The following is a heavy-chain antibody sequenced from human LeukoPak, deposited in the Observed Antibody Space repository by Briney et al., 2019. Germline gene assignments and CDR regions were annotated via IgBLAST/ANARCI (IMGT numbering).Heavy chain of an antibody. CDR2: IVVGSDNT. CDR1: GFTFTSSA. CDR3: ARDNPGYSYGNFDY. D-gene: IGHD5-18*01. J-gene: IGHJ4*02. V-gene: IGHV1-58*02. Sequence: ASVKVSCKASGFTFTSSAMQWVRQARGQRLEWIGWIVVGSDNTNYAQKFQERVTITRDMSTSTAYMELSSLRSDDTAVYYCARDNPGYSYGNFDYWGQGTLVTVSS.